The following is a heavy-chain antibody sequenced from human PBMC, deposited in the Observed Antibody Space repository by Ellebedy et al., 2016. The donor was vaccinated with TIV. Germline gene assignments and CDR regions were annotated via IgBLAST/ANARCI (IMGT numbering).Heavy chain of an antibody. CDR1: GFTFSDYY. V-gene: IGHV3-11*05. D-gene: IGHD2-15*01. CDR3: ARGYCSHYCMDV. J-gene: IGHJ6*03. Sequence: GESLKISXAASGFTFSDYYMSWIRQAPGKGLEWVSYISSSSSYTNYADSVKGRSTISRDNAKNSLYLQMNSLRAEDTAVYYCARGYCSHYCMDVWGKGTTVTVSS. CDR2: ISSSSSYT.